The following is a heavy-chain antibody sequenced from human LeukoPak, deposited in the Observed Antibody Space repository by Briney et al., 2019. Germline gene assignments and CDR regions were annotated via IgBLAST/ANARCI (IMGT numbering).Heavy chain of an antibody. CDR2: IKSKTDGGTT. V-gene: IGHV3-15*01. Sequence: GGSLGLSCAASGFTFSNAWMSWVRQAPGKGLEWVGRIKSKTDGGTTDYAAPVKGRFTISRDDSKNTLYLQMNSLKTEGTAVYYCTTDLGGYSYGSDYWGQGTLVTVSS. CDR1: GFTFSNAW. J-gene: IGHJ4*02. CDR3: TTDLGGYSYGSDY. D-gene: IGHD5-18*01.